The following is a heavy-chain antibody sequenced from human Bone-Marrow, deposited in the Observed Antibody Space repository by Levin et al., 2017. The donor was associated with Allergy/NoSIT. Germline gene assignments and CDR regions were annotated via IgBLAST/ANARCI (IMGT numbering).Heavy chain of an antibody. CDR1: GYTFTSYY. CDR2: INPSGGST. CDR3: ARAYSLLREVPLDY. J-gene: IGHJ4*02. V-gene: IGHV1-46*01. D-gene: IGHD5-12*01. Sequence: GESLKISCEASGYTFTSYYMHWVRQAPGQGLEWMGIINPSGGSTNFAQKFQGRVTMTRDTSTSTVYMELSSLRSEDTALYYCARAYSLLREVPLDYWGQGTLVTVSA.